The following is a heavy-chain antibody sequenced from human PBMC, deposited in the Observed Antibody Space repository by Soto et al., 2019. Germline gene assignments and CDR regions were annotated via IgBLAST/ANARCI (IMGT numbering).Heavy chain of an antibody. V-gene: IGHV4-34*01. D-gene: IGHD2-8*01. CDR3: ARGRHSCTNGVCSEIDY. CDR1: GGSFSGYY. J-gene: IGHJ4*02. Sequence: QVQLQQWGAGLLKPSETLSLTCAVYGGSFSGYYWSWIRQPPGQGLEWIGELNHSGSTNYNPSLKIRVTISVDTSKNQFSLNLSSVAAADTAVYYCARGRHSCTNGVCSEIDYWGQGTLVTVSS. CDR2: LNHSGST.